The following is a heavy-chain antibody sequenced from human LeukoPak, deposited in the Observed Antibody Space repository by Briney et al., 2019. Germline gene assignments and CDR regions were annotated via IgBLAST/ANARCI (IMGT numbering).Heavy chain of an antibody. Sequence: GGALRLSCAASGFSFSPYWMTWVRPAPGKGLEWVANIKADGRETYYVDSVKGRFTISRDNAQNSLYLQLNSLRVEDTAVYYCAKGGHVDYCGQGSLVTVSS. J-gene: IGHJ4*02. CDR1: GFSFSPYW. CDR3: AKGGHVDY. V-gene: IGHV3-7*01. CDR2: IKADGRET.